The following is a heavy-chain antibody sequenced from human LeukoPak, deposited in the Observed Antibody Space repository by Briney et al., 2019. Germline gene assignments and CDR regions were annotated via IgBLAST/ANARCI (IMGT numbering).Heavy chain of an antibody. CDR1: GYTFTGYY. CDR2: INPNSGGT. J-gene: IGHJ4*02. CDR3: ARDRAGTTVDY. D-gene: IGHD1-7*01. Sequence: GASVKVSCKASGYTFTGYYMHWVRQAPGQGLEWMGRINPNSGGTNYAQKFQGRVTMTRDTSISTAYLELSRLRFDDTAVYYCARDRAGTTVDYWGQGTLVTVSS. V-gene: IGHV1-2*02.